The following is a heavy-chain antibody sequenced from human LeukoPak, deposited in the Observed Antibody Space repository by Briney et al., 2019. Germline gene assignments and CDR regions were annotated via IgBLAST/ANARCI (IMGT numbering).Heavy chain of an antibody. CDR3: ARGVLVYDFWSGSRPNLDY. V-gene: IGHV1-8*01. D-gene: IGHD3-3*01. CDR2: MNPNSGTT. CDR1: GYTFTSYD. Sequence: GASVKVSCKASGYTFTSYDINWVRQATGQGLEWMGWMNPNSGTTDYAQKFQGRFTMTRNNSISTAYMELSSLRSEDTAVYYCARGVLVYDFWSGSRPNLDYWGQGTLVTVSS. J-gene: IGHJ4*02.